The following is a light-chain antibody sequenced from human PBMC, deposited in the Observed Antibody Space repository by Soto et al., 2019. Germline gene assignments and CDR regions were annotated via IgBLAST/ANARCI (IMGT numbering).Light chain of an antibody. V-gene: IGLV2-14*01. CDR1: SRDVGGYNS. CDR2: EVT. Sequence: QSALTQPASVSGSPGQSITISCTGTSRDVGGYNSVSWYQQHPGKAPKLMIYEVTNRPSGVSNRFSDSKSGNTASLTISGLQAEDEADYYCSSYTSGSALYVFGTGTKLTVL. CDR3: SSYTSGSALYV. J-gene: IGLJ1*01.